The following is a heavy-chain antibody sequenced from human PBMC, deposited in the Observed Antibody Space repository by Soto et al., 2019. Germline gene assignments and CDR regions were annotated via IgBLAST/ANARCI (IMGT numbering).Heavy chain of an antibody. CDR2: ISTTSTYI. V-gene: IGHV3-21*01. D-gene: IGHD3-10*02. CDR1: GFTFSGDA. Sequence: PGGSLRLSCAASGFTFSGDAMNWVRQAPGKGLEWVSSISTTSTYIYYAESVKGRFTISRDNANNSLHLQTNSLRAEDTAVYYCVRDYVMDVWGQGTTVTVSS. J-gene: IGHJ6*02. CDR3: VRDYVMDV.